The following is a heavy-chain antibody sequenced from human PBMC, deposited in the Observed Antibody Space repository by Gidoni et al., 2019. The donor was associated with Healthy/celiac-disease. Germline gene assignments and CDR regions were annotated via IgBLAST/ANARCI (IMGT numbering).Heavy chain of an antibody. CDR1: GFTFSSYG. Sequence: QVQLVESGGGVVQPGRSLRLSCAASGFTFSSYGMHWVRQAPGKGLELVAVISYDGSNKYYADSVKGRFTISRDNSKNTLYLQMNSLRAEDTAVYYCAKGDPDLKLLTGESGLFDYWGQGTLVTVSS. J-gene: IGHJ4*02. V-gene: IGHV3-30*18. CDR2: ISYDGSNK. CDR3: AKGDPDLKLLTGESGLFDY. D-gene: IGHD3-9*01.